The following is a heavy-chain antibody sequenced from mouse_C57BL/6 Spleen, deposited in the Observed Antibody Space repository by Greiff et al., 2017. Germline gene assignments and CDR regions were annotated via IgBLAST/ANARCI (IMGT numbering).Heavy chain of an antibody. J-gene: IGHJ2*01. D-gene: IGHD2-4*01. CDR1: GYAFSGYW. V-gene: IGHV1-80*01. Sequence: QVQLQQSGAELVKPGASVKISCKASGYAFSGYWMNWVKQRPGKGLEWIGQIYPGDGDTNYNGKFKGKATLTADKSSSTAYMQLSSLTSEDSAVYFCARGDYDYDYWGQGTTLTVSS. CDR3: ARGDYDYDY. CDR2: IYPGDGDT.